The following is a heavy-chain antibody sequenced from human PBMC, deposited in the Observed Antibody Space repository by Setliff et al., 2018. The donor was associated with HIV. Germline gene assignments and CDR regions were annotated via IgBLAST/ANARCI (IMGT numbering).Heavy chain of an antibody. J-gene: IGHJ4*02. CDR2: IGPDGGDT. CDR1: GFTFSTSW. V-gene: IGHV3-74*01. D-gene: IGHD5-12*01. Sequence: PGGSLRLSCAASGFTFSTSWMHWFRQAPGKGLLWVSRIGPDGGDTNYADFVKGRFTISRDSAKNTLYLQMNSLRTEDTAVYYCAANIMGLNPVDYWGQGTLVTVSS. CDR3: AANIMGLNPVDY.